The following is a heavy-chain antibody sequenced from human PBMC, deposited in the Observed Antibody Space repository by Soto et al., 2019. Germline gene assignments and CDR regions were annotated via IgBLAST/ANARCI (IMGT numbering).Heavy chain of an antibody. CDR1: GVNFSSYA. V-gene: IGHV3-23*01. D-gene: IGHD3-22*01. CDR3: AVGRHKTSGSNTWFDP. CDR2: ISDTGGGT. J-gene: IGHJ5*02. Sequence: EVQLLESGGGLVQPGESLRLSCAASGVNFSSYAMNWVRQAPGKGLEWVSTISDTGGGTFYAGSVKGRFTISRDYSKNTLYLQMHSLRADDSAIYFCAVGRHKTSGSNTWFDPWGRGTLVTVSS.